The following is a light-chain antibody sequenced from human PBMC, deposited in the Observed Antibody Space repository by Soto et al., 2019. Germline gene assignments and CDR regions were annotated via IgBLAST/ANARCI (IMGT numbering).Light chain of an antibody. J-gene: IGLJ1*01. Sequence: SYELTQPPSVSVAPGQTARITCGGNNIESKSVHWYQQRPGQAPVLVIYVDSDRPSGIPDRFSASTSGNTAALTISRVEAGAEADYYCQVWDTISDHYVFGSGTKLTVL. CDR2: VDS. V-gene: IGLV3-21*02. CDR1: NIESKS. CDR3: QVWDTISDHYV.